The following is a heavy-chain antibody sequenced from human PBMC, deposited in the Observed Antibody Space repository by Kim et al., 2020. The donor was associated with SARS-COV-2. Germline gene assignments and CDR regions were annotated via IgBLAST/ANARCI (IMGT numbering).Heavy chain of an antibody. J-gene: IGHJ6*02. CDR1: GYTFTSYY. CDR2: INPSGGST. V-gene: IGHV1-46*01. Sequence: ASVKVSCKASGYTFTSYYMHWVRQAPGQGLEWMGIINPSGGSTSYAQKFQGRVTMTRDTSTSTVYMELSSLRSEDTAVYYCARGGNWNYAEDEYYYGMDVWGQGTTVTVSS. CDR3: ARGGNWNYAEDEYYYGMDV. D-gene: IGHD1-7*01.